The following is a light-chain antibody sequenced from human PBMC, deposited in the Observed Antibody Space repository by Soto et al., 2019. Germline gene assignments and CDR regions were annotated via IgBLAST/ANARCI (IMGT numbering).Light chain of an antibody. CDR1: QDIARF. J-gene: IGKJ4*01. CDR2: DAS. CDR3: QQYDDLPLT. Sequence: DIQMTQSPSSLSASVGDRVILTCQASQDIARFLNWYQQKPGKAPKLLIYDASNLETGVPSRFSGSGSGTHFTLTISSLQPEDFATYFCQQYDDLPLTFGGGTKAEIK. V-gene: IGKV1-33*01.